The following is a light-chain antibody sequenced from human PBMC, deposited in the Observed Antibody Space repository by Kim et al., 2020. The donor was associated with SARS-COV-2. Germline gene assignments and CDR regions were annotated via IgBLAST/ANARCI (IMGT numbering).Light chain of an antibody. CDR2: GAS. CDR3: QQYGSSPYT. J-gene: IGKJ2*01. Sequence: PGERATLSCRASQSVSSSYLAWYQQKPGQAPRLLIYGASSRATGIPDRFSVSGSGTDFTLTISRLEPEDFAVYYCQQYGSSPYTFGQGTKLE. V-gene: IGKV3-20*01. CDR1: QSVSSSY.